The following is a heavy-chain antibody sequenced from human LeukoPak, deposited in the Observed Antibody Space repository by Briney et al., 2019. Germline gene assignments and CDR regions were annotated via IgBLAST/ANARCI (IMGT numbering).Heavy chain of an antibody. Sequence: ASVKVSCKASGYTFTGYYMHWVRQAPGQGLEWMGWINPNSGGTNYAQKFQGRVTMTRDTSISTAYMELSSLRSDDTAVCYCARVGRDAYTLPYWGQGTLVTVSS. D-gene: IGHD5-24*01. V-gene: IGHV1-2*02. CDR2: INPNSGGT. J-gene: IGHJ4*02. CDR3: ARVGRDAYTLPY. CDR1: GYTFTGYY.